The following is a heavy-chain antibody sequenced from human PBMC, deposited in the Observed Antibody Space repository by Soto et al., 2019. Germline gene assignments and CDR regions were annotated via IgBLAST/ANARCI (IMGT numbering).Heavy chain of an antibody. CDR3: ARAPDTAMADY. V-gene: IGHV3-48*01. D-gene: IGHD5-18*01. CDR2: ISSSSETI. J-gene: IGHJ4*02. Sequence: GGSLRLSCAASGFTFSHYSMNWVRQAPGKGLEWVSYISSSSETIYIADSVKGRFTISRDNAKNSPYLQMNSLRAEDTAVYYCARAPDTAMADYWGRGTQVTVSS. CDR1: GFTFSHYS.